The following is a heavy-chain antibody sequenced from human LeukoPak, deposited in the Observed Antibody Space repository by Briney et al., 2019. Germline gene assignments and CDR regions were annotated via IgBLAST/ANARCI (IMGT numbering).Heavy chain of an antibody. D-gene: IGHD6-13*01. Sequence: ASVKVSCKASGYTFTGYYMHWVRQAPGQGLEWMGGIIPIFGTANYAQKFQGRVTITADESTSTAYMELSSLRSEDTAVYYCARDSPEGRAAAPIPNWFDPWGQGNLVTVSS. CDR2: IIPIFGTA. CDR1: GYTFTGYY. CDR3: ARDSPEGRAAAPIPNWFDP. J-gene: IGHJ5*02. V-gene: IGHV1-69*13.